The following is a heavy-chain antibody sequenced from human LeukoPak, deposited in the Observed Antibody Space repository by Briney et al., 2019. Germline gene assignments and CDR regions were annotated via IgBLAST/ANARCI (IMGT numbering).Heavy chain of an antibody. J-gene: IGHJ5*02. Sequence: HAGGSLRLSCAASGFTFSSYSMNWVRQAPGKGLEWVSYISSSSSTIYYADSVKGRFTISRDNGKNSLYLQLSSLRDEDTAVYYCAREVVPAAIYGNWFDPWGQGTLVTVSS. CDR1: GFTFSSYS. CDR2: ISSSSSTI. CDR3: AREVVPAAIYGNWFDP. V-gene: IGHV3-48*02. D-gene: IGHD2-2*02.